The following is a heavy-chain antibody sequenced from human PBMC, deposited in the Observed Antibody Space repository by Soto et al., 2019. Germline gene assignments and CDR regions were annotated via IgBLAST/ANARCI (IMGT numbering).Heavy chain of an antibody. CDR3: ARAANVAAAGSGYYYYYGMDV. J-gene: IGHJ6*02. CDR2: IYYSGST. V-gene: IGHV4-30-4*01. CDR1: GGSISSGDYY. D-gene: IGHD6-13*01. Sequence: SETLSLTCTVSGGSISSGDYYWSWIRQPPGKGLEWIGYIYYSGSTYYNPSLKSRVTISVDTSKNQFSLKLSSVTAADTAVYYCARAANVAAAGSGYYYYYGMDVWGQGTTVTVSS.